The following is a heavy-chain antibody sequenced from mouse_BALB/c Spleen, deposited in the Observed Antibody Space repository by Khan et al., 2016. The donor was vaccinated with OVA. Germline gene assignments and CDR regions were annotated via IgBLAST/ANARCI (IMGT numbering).Heavy chain of an antibody. CDR1: GFSLTTYG. CDR2: IWGDGST. CDR3: AKWGDGSTYAMDY. Sequence: QVQLKQSGPGLVAPSQSLSITCTVSGFSLTTYGVNWIRQPPGKGLEWLGVIWGDGSTNYHSALISRLSISKDNSKSQVFLNLNSLQTDDTGTYYCAKWGDGSTYAMDYWGQGTSVTVSS. J-gene: IGHJ4*01. V-gene: IGHV2-3*01. D-gene: IGHD2-3*01.